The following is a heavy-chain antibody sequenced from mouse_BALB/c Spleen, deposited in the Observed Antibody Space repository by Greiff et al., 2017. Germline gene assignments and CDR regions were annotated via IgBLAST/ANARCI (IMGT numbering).Heavy chain of an antibody. Sequence: QVQLKQSGPGLVAPSQSLSITCTVSGFSLTSYGVHWVRQPPGKGLEWLGVIWAGGSTNYNSALMSRLSISKDNSKSQVFLKMNSLQTEDTAMYYCARRWDSYYYAMDYWGQGTSVTVSS. CDR1: GFSLTSYG. J-gene: IGHJ4*01. CDR2: IWAGGST. CDR3: ARRWDSYYYAMDY. D-gene: IGHD2-3*01. V-gene: IGHV2-9*02.